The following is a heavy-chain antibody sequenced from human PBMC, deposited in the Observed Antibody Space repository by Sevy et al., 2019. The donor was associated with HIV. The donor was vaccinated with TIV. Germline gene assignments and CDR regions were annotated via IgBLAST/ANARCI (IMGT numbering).Heavy chain of an antibody. CDR2: ISKSSSYI. Sequence: GGSLRLSCAASGSSFESFAMNWVRQAPGKGLEWVAYISKSSSYIYYVDSVKGRFTISRDNAKNSLFLQMNSLGAEDTAIYYCTRGSGIDYYEKGMDLWGQGTTVTVSS. D-gene: IGHD3-10*01. J-gene: IGHJ6*02. CDR1: GSSFESFA. V-gene: IGHV3-21*04. CDR3: TRGSGIDYYEKGMDL.